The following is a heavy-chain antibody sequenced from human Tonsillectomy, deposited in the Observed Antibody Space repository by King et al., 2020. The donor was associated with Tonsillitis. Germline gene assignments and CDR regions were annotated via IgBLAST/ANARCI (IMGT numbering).Heavy chain of an antibody. Sequence: VQLVESGGGLVKPGGSLRLSCAVSGFTFSSYSMNWVRQAPGKGLEWVSSISSSSSYIYYADSVKGRFTISRDNAKNSLYLQMNSLRAEDTAVYYCARDLEGSIRGFQHWGQGTLVTVSS. CDR1: GFTFSSYS. CDR3: ARDLEGSIRGFQH. D-gene: IGHD3-10*01. J-gene: IGHJ1*01. V-gene: IGHV3-21*01. CDR2: ISSSSSYI.